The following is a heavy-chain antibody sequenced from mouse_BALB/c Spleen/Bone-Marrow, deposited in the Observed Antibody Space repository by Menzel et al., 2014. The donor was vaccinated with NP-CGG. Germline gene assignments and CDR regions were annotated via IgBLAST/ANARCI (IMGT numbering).Heavy chain of an antibody. CDR3: ARKALYYAMDY. CDR2: ISYSGST. Sequence: DVKLVESGSGLVKPSQSLSLTCTVTGYSITSDYAWNWIRQFPGNKLEWMGYISYSGSTSYNPSLKSRISITRDTSKNQFFLQLNSVTTEDTATYYCARKALYYAMDYWGQGTSVTVTT. V-gene: IGHV3-2*02. CDR1: GYSITSDYA. J-gene: IGHJ4*01.